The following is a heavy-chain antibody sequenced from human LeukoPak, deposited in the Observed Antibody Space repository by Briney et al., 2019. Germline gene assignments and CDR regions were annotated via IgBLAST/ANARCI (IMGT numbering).Heavy chain of an antibody. CDR1: GFTFSSYG. CDR3: AKSIAGDYYFDY. J-gene: IGHJ4*02. CDR2: ISYDGSNK. Sequence: PGRSLRLSCAASGFTFSSYGMHWVRQAPGKGLEWVAVISYDGSNKYYADSVKGRFTISRDNSKNTLYLQMNSLRAEDTAVYYCAKSIAGDYYFDYWGQGTLVTVSS. D-gene: IGHD4-17*01. V-gene: IGHV3-30*18.